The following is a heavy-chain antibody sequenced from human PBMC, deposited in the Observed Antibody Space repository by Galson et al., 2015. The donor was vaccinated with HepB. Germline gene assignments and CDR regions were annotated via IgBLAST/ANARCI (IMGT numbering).Heavy chain of an antibody. Sequence: QSGAEVKKPGESLRISCKGSGYSFTSYWISWVRQMPGKGLEWMGRIDPSDSYTNYSPSFQGHVTISADKSISTAYLQWSSLKASDTAMYYCAREGGNYDTSGYRLDYWGQGTLVTVSS. CDR1: GYSFTSYW. CDR2: IDPSDSYT. V-gene: IGHV5-10-1*01. CDR3: AREGGNYDTSGYRLDY. D-gene: IGHD3-22*01. J-gene: IGHJ4*02.